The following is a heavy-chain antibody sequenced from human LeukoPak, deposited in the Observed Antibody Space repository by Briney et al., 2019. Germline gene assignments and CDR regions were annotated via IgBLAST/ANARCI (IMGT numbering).Heavy chain of an antibody. CDR2: IYYSGST. D-gene: IGHD1-7*01. Sequence: SETLSLTCTVSGGSISSYYWSWIRQPPGKGLEWIGYIYYSGSTNYNPSLKSRVAISVDTSKNQFSLKLSSVTAADTAVYYCARVELMDEFDYWGQGTLVTVSS. V-gene: IGHV4-59*01. CDR3: ARVELMDEFDY. J-gene: IGHJ4*02. CDR1: GGSISSYY.